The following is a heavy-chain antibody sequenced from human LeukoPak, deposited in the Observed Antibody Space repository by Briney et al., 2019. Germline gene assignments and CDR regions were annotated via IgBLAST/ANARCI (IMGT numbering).Heavy chain of an antibody. Sequence: GASVKVSCKASGYSFTSYDINWVRQATGQGLEWMGWMNPNSDNTGYAQKLQGRVTMTTDTSTSTAYMELRSLRSDDTAVYYCARDGGAYSYGLYWGQGTLVTVSS. CDR2: MNPNSDNT. V-gene: IGHV1-8*01. CDR3: ARDGGAYSYGLY. J-gene: IGHJ4*02. D-gene: IGHD5-18*01. CDR1: GYSFTSYD.